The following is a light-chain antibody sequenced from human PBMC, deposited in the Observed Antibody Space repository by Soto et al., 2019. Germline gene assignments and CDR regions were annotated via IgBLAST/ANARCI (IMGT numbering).Light chain of an antibody. CDR1: QSISSSY. CDR2: GAS. J-gene: IGKJ1*01. V-gene: IGKV3-20*01. CDR3: QQYSSTFWT. Sequence: EIVLTQSPGTLSLSPGERTTLSCRASQSISSSYLAWYQQKPGQAPRLLVYGASSRATGIPDRFSGSGSGTDITLTISRLEPEDFALYYCQQYSSTFWTLGQGTKVDLK.